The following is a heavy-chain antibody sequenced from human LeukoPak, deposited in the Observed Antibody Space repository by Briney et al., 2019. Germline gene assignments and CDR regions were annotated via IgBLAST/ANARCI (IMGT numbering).Heavy chain of an antibody. D-gene: IGHD1-14*01. V-gene: IGHV1-2*02. CDR3: ARDREPIYGNIRYYFDY. Sequence: ASVKVSCTASGYTFTGYYMHWVRQAPGQGLEWMGWINPNSGGTNYAQKFQGRVTMTRDTSISTAYMELSRLRSDDTAVYYCARDREPIYGNIRYYFDYWGQGTLVTVSS. CDR1: GYTFTGYY. CDR2: INPNSGGT. J-gene: IGHJ4*02.